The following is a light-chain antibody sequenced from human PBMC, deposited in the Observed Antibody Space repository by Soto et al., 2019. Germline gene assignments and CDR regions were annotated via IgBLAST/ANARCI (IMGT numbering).Light chain of an antibody. J-gene: IGKJ1*01. CDR1: DDIDNF. CDR3: QQYDSYSEA. Sequence: DIQMTQSPSSLSASVGDRVTITCQASDDIDNFLSWYQQTPGKAPKLLIHDASTLQRGVPSRFSGSGSGTDFTLTISSLQPEDFATYYCQQYDSYSEAFGQGTKVDIK. CDR2: DAS. V-gene: IGKV1-33*01.